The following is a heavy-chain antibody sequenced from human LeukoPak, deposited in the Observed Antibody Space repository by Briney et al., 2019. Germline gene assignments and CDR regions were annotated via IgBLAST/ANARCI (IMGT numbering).Heavy chain of an antibody. J-gene: IGHJ6*03. Sequence: PGGSLRLSCAASGFTFSSYSMNWVRQAPGKGLEWVSSISSSSSYIYYADSVKGRFTISRDNAKNSLYLQMNSLRAEDTAVYYYARYCSSTSCYYYYYYYMDVWGKGTTVTVSS. CDR2: ISSSSSYI. D-gene: IGHD2-2*01. CDR1: GFTFSSYS. V-gene: IGHV3-21*01. CDR3: ARYCSSTSCYYYYYYYMDV.